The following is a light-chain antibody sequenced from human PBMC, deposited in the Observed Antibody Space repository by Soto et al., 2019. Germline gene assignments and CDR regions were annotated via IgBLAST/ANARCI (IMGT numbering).Light chain of an antibody. Sequence: EILMTQSPATLSVSPGERATLSCRASQSVSSNLAWYQQHPGQAPRLLIYGASSRATGIPDRFSGSGSGTDFSLTIRRLEPDDFAVYYCQKYGNFWTFGQGTKVDIK. CDR2: GAS. CDR1: QSVSSN. J-gene: IGKJ1*01. CDR3: QKYGNFWT. V-gene: IGKV3-20*01.